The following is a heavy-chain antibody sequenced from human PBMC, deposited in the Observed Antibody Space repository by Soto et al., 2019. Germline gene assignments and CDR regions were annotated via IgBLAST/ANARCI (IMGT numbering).Heavy chain of an antibody. CDR3: ATSRGSDSGDYPFAY. V-gene: IGHV1-2*04. CDR1: GYTFTGFY. Sequence: QVQLVQSGAEVKKPGASVKVSCKASGYTFTGFYIHWVRQAPGQGLEWMGWINPDSGGTNYAQKFQGWVTMTSDTPINTAYMELSRLRPDNTAVYYCATSRGSDSGDYPFAYWGQGTLVTVSS. CDR2: INPDSGGT. D-gene: IGHD4-17*01. J-gene: IGHJ4*02.